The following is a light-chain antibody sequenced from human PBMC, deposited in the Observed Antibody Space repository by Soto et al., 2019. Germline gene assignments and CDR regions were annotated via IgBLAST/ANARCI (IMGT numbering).Light chain of an antibody. CDR2: GNS. Sequence: QSVLTQPPSVSGAPGQRVTISCTGSRSNIGAGYDVHWYQQLPGTAPRLLIYGNSNRPSGVPDRFSGSKSGTSASLAITGLQVDDEADYYCSSYTITATLFGRGTKLTVL. J-gene: IGLJ2*01. V-gene: IGLV1-40*01. CDR3: SSYTITATL. CDR1: RSNIGAGYD.